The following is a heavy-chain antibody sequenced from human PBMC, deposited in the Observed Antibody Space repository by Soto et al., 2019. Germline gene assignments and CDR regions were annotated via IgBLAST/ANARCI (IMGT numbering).Heavy chain of an antibody. D-gene: IGHD3-22*01. J-gene: IGHJ4*02. CDR1: GFTFSSYG. CDR3: ARDFGQKYYYDSSGYYGFDY. CDR2: IWYDGSNK. Sequence: GGSLRLSCAASGFTFSSYGMHWVRQAPGKGLEWVAVIWYDGSNKYYADSVKGRFTISRDNSKNTLYLQMNSLRAEDTAVYYCARDFGQKYYYDSSGYYGFDYWGQGTLVTVSS. V-gene: IGHV3-33*01.